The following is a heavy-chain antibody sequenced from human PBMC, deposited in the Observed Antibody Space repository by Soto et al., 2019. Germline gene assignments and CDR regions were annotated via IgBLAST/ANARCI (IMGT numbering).Heavy chain of an antibody. J-gene: IGHJ4*02. V-gene: IGHV1-69*01. CDR3: VREGVGGGYCGGDC. CDR2: IIPIFGTA. CDR1: GRTFSSYA. D-gene: IGHD2-21*01. Sequence: QVQLVQSGAEVKKPGSSVKVSCKASGRTFSSYAISWVRPAPGQGLEWMAGIIPIFGTANYAQKLQGIGTITGDESTGTTYMGGSSLGTEDTAVYSGVREGVGGGYCGGDCWGQGTLVTVSS.